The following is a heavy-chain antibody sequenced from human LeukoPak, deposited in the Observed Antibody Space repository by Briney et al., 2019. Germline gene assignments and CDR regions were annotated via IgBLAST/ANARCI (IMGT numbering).Heavy chain of an antibody. CDR2: IYYSGRT. V-gene: IGHV4-61*01. CDR1: GGSVSIGSYY. Sequence: PSETLSLTCTVSGGSVSIGSYYWSWIRQPPGKGLEWIGYIYYSGRTNYNPSPKSRVTISVDPSKHQFSLKLSSVTAADTAVYYCARGGEDYGMDVWGKGTTVTVSS. D-gene: IGHD3-10*01. CDR3: ARGGEDYGMDV. J-gene: IGHJ6*04.